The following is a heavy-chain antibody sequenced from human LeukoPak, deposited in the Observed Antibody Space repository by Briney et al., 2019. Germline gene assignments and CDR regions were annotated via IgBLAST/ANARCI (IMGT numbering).Heavy chain of an antibody. CDR3: ARVAPMYSSSLYYLDY. Sequence: GTSLRLSCAASGFTFSSHVMHWVRQAPGKGLEWVAVIWYDGGNKYYADSVKGRFTVSRDNSKNTLYLQMNSLRAEDTAVYYCARVAPMYSSSLYYLDYWGQGTLVTVSS. J-gene: IGHJ4*02. CDR2: IWYDGGNK. V-gene: IGHV3-33*08. CDR1: GFTFSSHV. D-gene: IGHD6-13*01.